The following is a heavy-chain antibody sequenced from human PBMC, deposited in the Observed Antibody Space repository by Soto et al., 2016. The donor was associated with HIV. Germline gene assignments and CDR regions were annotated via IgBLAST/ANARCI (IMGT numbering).Heavy chain of an antibody. D-gene: IGHD3-10*01. Sequence: QVQLVQSGAEVKKPGASVKVSCKASGYTFTSYGISWVRQAPGQGLEWMGWISAYNGNTNYAQKLQGRVTMTTDTSTSTAYMELRSLRSDDTAVYYCARGGEMGQYYYSSGTYSTVDFWGQGTLVTVSS. CDR2: ISAYNGNT. CDR1: GYTFTSYG. J-gene: IGHJ4*02. CDR3: ARGGEMGQYYYSSGTYSTVDF. V-gene: IGHV1-18*01.